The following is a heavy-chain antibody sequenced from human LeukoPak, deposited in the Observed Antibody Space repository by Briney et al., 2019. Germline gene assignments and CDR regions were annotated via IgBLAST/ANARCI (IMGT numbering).Heavy chain of an antibody. J-gene: IGHJ5*02. CDR1: GGTFSSYA. CDR2: IIPIFGTA. V-gene: IGHV1-69*05. CDR3: ARGGYSSSWYGSYWFDP. D-gene: IGHD6-13*01. Sequence: GASVKVSRKASGGTFSSYAIGWVRQAPGQGLDWMGRIIPIFGTANYAQKFQGRVTITTDESTSTAYMELSSLRSEDTAVYYCARGGYSSSWYGSYWFDPWGQGTLVTVSS.